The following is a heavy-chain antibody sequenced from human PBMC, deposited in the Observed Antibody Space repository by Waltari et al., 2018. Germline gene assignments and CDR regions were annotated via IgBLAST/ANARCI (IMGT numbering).Heavy chain of an antibody. J-gene: IGHJ4*02. CDR2: ISTSSSYI. V-gene: IGHV3-21*01. CDR3: ARDPNSSFDY. D-gene: IGHD1-1*01. Sequence: EVQLVESGGGLVKPGGSLRLSCAASGVTFSYYSMNWVRQAPGKGLEWVSSISTSSSYIYYADSVKGRFTISRDNAKNSLYLQMNSLRAEDTAVYYCARDPNSSFDYWGQGTLVTVSS. CDR1: GVTFSYYS.